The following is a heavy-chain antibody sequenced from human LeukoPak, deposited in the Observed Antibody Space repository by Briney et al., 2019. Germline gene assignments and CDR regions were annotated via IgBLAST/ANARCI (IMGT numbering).Heavy chain of an antibody. V-gene: IGHV3-48*01. Sequence: GGTLRLSCAASGFTFSSYGMNWVRQAPGKGLEWVSSISSSGDSTYYADSVKGRFTISRDNAKNSLYLQMNSLRAEDTAVYYCARSLITMIVVVISPDDAFDIWGQGTMVTVSS. CDR2: ISSSGDST. CDR3: ARSLITMIVVVISPDDAFDI. CDR1: GFTFSSYG. D-gene: IGHD3-22*01. J-gene: IGHJ3*02.